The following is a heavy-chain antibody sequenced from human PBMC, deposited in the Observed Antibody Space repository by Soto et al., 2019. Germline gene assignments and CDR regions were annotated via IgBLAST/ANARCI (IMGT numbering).Heavy chain of an antibody. J-gene: IGHJ4*02. V-gene: IGHV3-7*01. CDR1: GFTFSSYY. CDR3: SRAHDYADSGDY. CDR2: IRQDGGEK. Sequence: EVQLVESGGGLVQPGGSLRLSCAASGFTFSSYYMTWVRQAPGKGLEWVANIRQDGGEKYFVDSVKGRFTISRDNTKNSVYLQMTTLRAEDTAVYYCSRAHDYADSGDYWGQGTLVTVSS. D-gene: IGHD4-17*01.